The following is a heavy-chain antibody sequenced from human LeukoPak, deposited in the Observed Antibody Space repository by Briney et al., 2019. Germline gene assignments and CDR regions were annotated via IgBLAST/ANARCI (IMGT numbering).Heavy chain of an antibody. CDR3: ASDPRHLGS. D-gene: IGHD2-21*01. CDR2: VDYSADST. J-gene: IGHJ4*02. Sequence: GGSLRLSCTVSGFTLSSYEMSWIRQAPGKGLEWVSSVDYSADSTHYADSVMGRFTISRDNSKNTLYLQVNSLSADDTAVYYCASDPRHLGSGGQGTLVTVSS. V-gene: IGHV3-23*01. CDR1: GFTLSSYE.